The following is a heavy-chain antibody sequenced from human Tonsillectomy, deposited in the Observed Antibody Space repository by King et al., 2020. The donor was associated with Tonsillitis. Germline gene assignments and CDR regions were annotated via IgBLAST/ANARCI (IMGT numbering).Heavy chain of an antibody. Sequence: VQLQESGPRLVKPSETLSLTCTVAGISISEYYWGWLRPPPGKGLEWIGHIDFSGSTEYNPSLTRRVTMSVDRSKKQFYLNLSSVTAADTAIYYCAAELDGGPNWLDPWGQGTLVTVSS. V-gene: IGHV4-59*01. CDR1: GISISEYY. J-gene: IGHJ5*02. D-gene: IGHD4-23*01. CDR2: IDFSGST. CDR3: AAELDGGPNWLDP.